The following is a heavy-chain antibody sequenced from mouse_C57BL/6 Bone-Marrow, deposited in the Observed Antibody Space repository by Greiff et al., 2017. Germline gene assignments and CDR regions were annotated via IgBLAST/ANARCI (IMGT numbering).Heavy chain of an antibody. CDR2: IYPGDGDT. D-gene: IGHD1-1*01. CDR3: ARFDYYGSRGDAMDY. Sequence: VMLVESGPELVKPGASVKISCKASGYAFSSSWMNWVKQRPGKGLEWIGRIYPGDGDTNYNGKFKGKATLTADKSSSTAYMQLSSLTSEDSAVYFCARFDYYGSRGDAMDYWGQGTSVTVSS. CDR1: GYAFSSSW. J-gene: IGHJ4*01. V-gene: IGHV1-82*01.